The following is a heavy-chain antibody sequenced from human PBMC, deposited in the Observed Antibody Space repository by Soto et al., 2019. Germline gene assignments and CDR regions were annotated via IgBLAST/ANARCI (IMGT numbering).Heavy chain of an antibody. Sequence: GGSLRLSCAASGFTFDDYAMHWVRQAPGKGLEWVSGISWNSGSIGYADSVKGQFTISRDNAKNSLYLQMNSLRAEDTALYYCAKVFLTVTTYWYFDLWGRGTLVTVSS. CDR1: GFTFDDYA. D-gene: IGHD4-17*01. CDR3: AKVFLTVTTYWYFDL. J-gene: IGHJ2*01. CDR2: ISWNSGSI. V-gene: IGHV3-9*01.